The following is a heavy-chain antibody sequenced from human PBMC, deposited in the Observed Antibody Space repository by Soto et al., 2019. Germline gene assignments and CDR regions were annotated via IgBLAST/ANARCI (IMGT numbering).Heavy chain of an antibody. D-gene: IGHD3-22*01. CDR2: IYYSGST. CDR3: ARSLYYYDSSGYYHPVYYFDY. J-gene: IGHJ4*02. Sequence: QVQLQESGPGLVKPSQTLSLTCTVSGGSISSGGYYWSWIRQHPGKGLEWIGYIYYSGSTYYNPSRKSRVTISVDTSKNQFSLKLSSVTAADTAVYYCARSLYYYDSSGYYHPVYYFDYWGQGTLVTVSS. V-gene: IGHV4-31*03. CDR1: GGSISSGGYY.